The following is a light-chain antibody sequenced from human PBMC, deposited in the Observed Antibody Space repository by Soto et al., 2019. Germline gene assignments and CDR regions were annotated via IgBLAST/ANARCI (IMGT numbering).Light chain of an antibody. CDR1: NIGSKS. CDR2: YDS. J-gene: IGLJ2*01. CDR3: QVWDSSSDHVV. Sequence: ELTQPPSVSVAPGKTARITCGGNNIGSKSVHWYQQKPGQAPVLVIYYDSDRPSGIPERFSGSNSGNTATLTISRVEAGDEADYYCQVWDSSSDHVVFGGGTQLTVL. V-gene: IGLV3-21*04.